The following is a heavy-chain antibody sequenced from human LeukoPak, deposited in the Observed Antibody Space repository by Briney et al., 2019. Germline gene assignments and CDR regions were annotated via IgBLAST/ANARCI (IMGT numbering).Heavy chain of an antibody. J-gene: IGHJ3*02. CDR3: ARRERLRGYCSNGECYRYALDI. D-gene: IGHD2-8*01. Sequence: PSDTLSLTCTVSGDSIGRYYWTWIRQPPGKGLEWIVNLSYKGSTNYTPSLKGRITISVDPSKIQFSLKLNSVTAADTAVYYCARRERLRGYCSNGECYRYALDIWGQGTMVTVSS. V-gene: IGHV4-59*08. CDR1: GDSIGRYY. CDR2: LSYKGST.